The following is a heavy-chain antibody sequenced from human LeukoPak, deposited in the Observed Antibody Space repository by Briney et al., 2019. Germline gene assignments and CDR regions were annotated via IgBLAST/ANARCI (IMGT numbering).Heavy chain of an antibody. J-gene: IGHJ4*02. V-gene: IGHV1-8*01. CDR1: GYTFSSYD. Sequence: GASVKVSCKASGYTFSSYDINWVRQATGQGLEWMGYMNPDSGNTGYAQNFQGRVTMTVNTSITTAYMELSSLRSEDTAVYYCATRSGSYYFHFDYWGQGTLVTVSS. CDR3: ATRSGSYYFHFDY. D-gene: IGHD3-10*01. CDR2: MNPDSGNT.